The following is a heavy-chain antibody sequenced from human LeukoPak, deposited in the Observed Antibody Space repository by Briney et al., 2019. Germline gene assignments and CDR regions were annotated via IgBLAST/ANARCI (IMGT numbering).Heavy chain of an antibody. CDR1: GFTFSSYE. V-gene: IGHV3-48*03. D-gene: IGHD3-22*01. CDR2: ISSIGSTI. CDR3: ARESPYSSGWEGYYYYYMDV. J-gene: IGHJ6*03. Sequence: PGGSLRLSCAASGFTFSSYEMNWVRQAPGKGLEWVSYISSIGSTIYYADSVKGRFITSRDNAKNSLYLQMNSLRAEDTAVYYCARESPYSSGWEGYYYYYMDVWGKGTTVTVSS.